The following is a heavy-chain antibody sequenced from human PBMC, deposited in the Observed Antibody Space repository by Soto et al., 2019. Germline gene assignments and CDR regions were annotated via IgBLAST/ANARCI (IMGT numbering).Heavy chain of an antibody. CDR2: IRSKAYGGTT. Sequence: GGSLRLSCTASGFTFGDYAMSWFRQAPGKGLEWVGFIRSKAYGGTTEYAASVKGRFTISRDDSKSIAYLQMNSLKTEDTAVYYCTKNPYTMYWYFDLWGRGTLVTVSS. J-gene: IGHJ2*01. CDR3: TKNPYTMYWYFDL. D-gene: IGHD3-10*01. V-gene: IGHV3-49*03. CDR1: GFTFGDYA.